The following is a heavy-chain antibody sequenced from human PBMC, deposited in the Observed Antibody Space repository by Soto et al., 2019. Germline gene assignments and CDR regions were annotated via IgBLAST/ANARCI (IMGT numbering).Heavy chain of an antibody. J-gene: IGHJ4*02. CDR2: IDSGGST. CDR1: GFTVSSNY. D-gene: IGHD5-12*01. Sequence: PGGSLTLSCAASGFTVSSNYMSRVRQAPGKGLEGVSVIDSGGSTYYADSVKRRFTISRDNSKNTLYLQMNSLRAEDTAVYYCARGSIVATTQSTYYFDYWGQGTLVTVSS. V-gene: IGHV3-53*01. CDR3: ARGSIVATTQSTYYFDY.